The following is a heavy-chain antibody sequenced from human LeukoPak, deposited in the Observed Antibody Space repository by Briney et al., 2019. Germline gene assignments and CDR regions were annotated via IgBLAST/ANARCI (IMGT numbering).Heavy chain of an antibody. J-gene: IGHJ4*02. CDR1: GFSVSSSY. CDR2: TYSGGST. Sequence: PGGSLRLSCAASGFSVSSSYMSWVRQAPGKGLEWVSVTYSGGSTYYADSVKGRFTISRDNSKNTLCLQMNSLRAEDTAVYYCARDWASGSGTFDYWGQGTLVTVSS. D-gene: IGHD3-10*01. CDR3: ARDWASGSGTFDY. V-gene: IGHV3-53*01.